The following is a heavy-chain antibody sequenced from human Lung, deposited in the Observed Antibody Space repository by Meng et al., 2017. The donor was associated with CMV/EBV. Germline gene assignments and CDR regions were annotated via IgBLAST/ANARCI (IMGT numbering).Heavy chain of an antibody. J-gene: IGHJ6*02. CDR3: ARDRSHSYYYYGRDV. CDR2: IYYSGST. CDR1: GGSISSGGYY. Sequence: TLSLXXTVSGGSISSGGYYWSWIRQHPGKGLEWIGYIYYSGSTYYNPSLKSRVTISVDTSKNQFSLKLSSVTAAYTAVYYCARDRSHSYYYYGRDVWGQGTXVTVSS. V-gene: IGHV4-31*03.